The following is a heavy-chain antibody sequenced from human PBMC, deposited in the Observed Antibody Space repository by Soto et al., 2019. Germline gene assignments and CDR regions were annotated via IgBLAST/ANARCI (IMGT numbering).Heavy chain of an antibody. J-gene: IGHJ6*02. CDR3: ARDRPVGATWYYYGMDV. CDR2: ISSSSSTI. Sequence: EVQLVESGGGLVQPGGSLRLSCAASGFTFSSYSMNWVRQAPGKGLEWVSYISSSSSTIYYADSVKGRFTISRDNAKNSLYLQMNSLRAGDTAVYYCARDRPVGATWYYYGMDVWGQGTTVTVSS. CDR1: GFTFSSYS. D-gene: IGHD1-26*01. V-gene: IGHV3-48*01.